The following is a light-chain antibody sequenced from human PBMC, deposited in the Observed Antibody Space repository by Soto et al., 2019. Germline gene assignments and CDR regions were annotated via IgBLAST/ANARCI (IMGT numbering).Light chain of an antibody. Sequence: DIQMTQSPSTLSASVGDRVTITCRASQSISSWLAWYQQKAGKAPKLLIYKSSTLESGVPSRFSGSGSGTEFTLTISSLPPDDFATYYCQQYNSYPCTFGQGTKLEIK. CDR2: KSS. CDR1: QSISSW. V-gene: IGKV1-5*03. J-gene: IGKJ2*02. CDR3: QQYNSYPCT.